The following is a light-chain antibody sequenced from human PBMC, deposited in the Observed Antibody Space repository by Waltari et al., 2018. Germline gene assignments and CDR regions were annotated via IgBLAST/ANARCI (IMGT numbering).Light chain of an antibody. CDR1: AFPKKY. CDR3: YSTDSTGNQRV. CDR2: EDN. J-gene: IGLJ3*02. Sequence: SYQLTQPPSVSVSPGQTARTHSPGAAFPKKYASWYQQKSGPAPVLVIYEDNKRPSGIPARITGSSSGTMVTLTISGAQVEDEADYYCYSTDSTGNQRVFGGGTKLTVL. V-gene: IGLV3-10*01.